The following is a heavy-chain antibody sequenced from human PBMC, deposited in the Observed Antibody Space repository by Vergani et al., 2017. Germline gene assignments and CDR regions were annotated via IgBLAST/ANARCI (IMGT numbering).Heavy chain of an antibody. V-gene: IGHV3-33*08. D-gene: IGHD3-10*01. CDR1: GFTFSSYA. CDR2: IWYDGSNK. J-gene: IGHJ4*02. Sequence: QVQLVESGGGVVQPGRSLRLSCAASGFTFSSYAMHWVRQAPGKGLEWVAVIWYDGSNKYYADSVKGRFTISRDNSKNTLYLQMNSLRAEDTAVYYCARDRLFLEGGFGEGSDYWGQGTLVTVSS. CDR3: ARDRLFLEGGFGEGSDY.